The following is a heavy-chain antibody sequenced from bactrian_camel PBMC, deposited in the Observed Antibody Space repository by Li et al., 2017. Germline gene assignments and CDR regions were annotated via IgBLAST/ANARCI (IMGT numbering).Heavy chain of an antibody. Sequence: DVQLVESGGGSVQAGGSLRLSCAGSGYSYSNVCMAWFRQAPGKEREGVARIWTNTGSTNYADSVKGRFTVSQDTARNTLYLRMDSLKPEDTAMYYSAVEWHCTAPTTARAYNYWGQGTQVTVS. J-gene: IGHJ4*01. CDR2: IWTNTGST. CDR1: GYSYSNVC. D-gene: IGHD3*01. V-gene: IGHV3S59*01. CDR3: AVEWHCTAPTTARAYNY.